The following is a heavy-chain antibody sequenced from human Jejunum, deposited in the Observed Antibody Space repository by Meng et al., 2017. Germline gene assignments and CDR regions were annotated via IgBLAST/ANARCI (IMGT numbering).Heavy chain of an antibody. Sequence: GESLKISCAASGFTFSTYAMTWVRQAPGKGLEWVSVVSGSGGSTDSSDSVRGRFTISRDNGKNTLYLQMNSLRAEDTALYYCARSRFGDYKNDALDIWGQGTMVTVSS. CDR1: GFTFSTYA. J-gene: IGHJ3*02. CDR3: ARSRFGDYKNDALDI. V-gene: IGHV3-23*01. D-gene: IGHD4-17*01. CDR2: VSGSGGST.